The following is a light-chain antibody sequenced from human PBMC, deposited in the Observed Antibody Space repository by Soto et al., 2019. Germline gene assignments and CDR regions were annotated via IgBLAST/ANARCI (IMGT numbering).Light chain of an antibody. V-gene: IGKV1-5*01. J-gene: IGKJ1*01. Sequence: DIQMTQSPSTLSASLGDRVTITCRASQSIDRWLAWYQQKPGKAPKLVIYDGSTLESGVPSRFSVSGSGTEFTLTITSLQPDDFATYYCQQYSTYSWTFGQGTNVDIK. CDR2: DGS. CDR3: QQYSTYSWT. CDR1: QSIDRW.